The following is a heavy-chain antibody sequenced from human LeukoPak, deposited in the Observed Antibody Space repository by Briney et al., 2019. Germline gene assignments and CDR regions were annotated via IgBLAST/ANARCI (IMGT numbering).Heavy chain of an antibody. J-gene: IGHJ4*02. D-gene: IGHD6-19*01. CDR1: GYTFTDYY. Sequence: GASVKVSCKASGYTFTDYYMHWVRQAPGQGLEWMGWINPNSGGTNYAQKFQGRVTMTRDTSISTAYMELSRLRSDDTAVYYCARDARLRIAVAEFDYWGQGTLVTVSS. CDR3: ARDARLRIAVAEFDY. CDR2: INPNSGGT. V-gene: IGHV1-2*02.